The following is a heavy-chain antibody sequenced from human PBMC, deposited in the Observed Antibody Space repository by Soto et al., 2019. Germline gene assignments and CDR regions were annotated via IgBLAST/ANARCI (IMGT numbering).Heavy chain of an antibody. D-gene: IGHD6-25*01. CDR1: GGSISGYY. Sequence: QVQLQESGPGLVKPSETLSLTCTVSGGSISGYYWSWLRQPPGKVLEWVGYIYDTGRTYYTPSLNSRVTISVDKPKTQFSLRLTSVTAADTAVYYCARESGGYVPFDNWGQGTLVTVSS. CDR2: IYDTGRT. V-gene: IGHV4-59*01. J-gene: IGHJ4*02. CDR3: ARESGGYVPFDN.